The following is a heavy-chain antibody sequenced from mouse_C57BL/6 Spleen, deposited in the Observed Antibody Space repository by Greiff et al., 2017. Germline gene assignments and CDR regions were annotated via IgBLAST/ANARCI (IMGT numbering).Heavy chain of an antibody. CDR2: INPNNGGT. V-gene: IGHV1-26*01. J-gene: IGHJ4*01. CDR3: ARLVRITTVVDYYAMDY. CDR1: GYTFTDYY. Sequence: EVQLQQSGPELVKPGASVKISCKASGYTFTDYYMNWVKQSHGKSLEWIGDINPNNGGTSYNQKFKGKATLTVDKSSSTAYMELRSLTSEDSAVYYCARLVRITTVVDYYAMDYWGQGTSVTVSS. D-gene: IGHD1-1*01.